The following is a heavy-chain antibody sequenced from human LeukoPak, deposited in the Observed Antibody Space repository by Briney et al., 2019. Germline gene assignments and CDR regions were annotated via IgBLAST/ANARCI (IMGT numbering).Heavy chain of an antibody. Sequence: GSLRLSCAASGFTFSSYTMNWVRQAPGKGLEWIGSIYYSGSTYYNPSLKSRVTISVDTSKNQFSLKLSSVTAADTAVYYCARQIKYIGDDFFDYWGQGTLVTVSS. CDR2: IYYSGST. CDR3: ARQIKYIGDDFFDY. CDR1: GFTFSSYT. D-gene: IGHD4-17*01. J-gene: IGHJ4*02. V-gene: IGHV4-39*01.